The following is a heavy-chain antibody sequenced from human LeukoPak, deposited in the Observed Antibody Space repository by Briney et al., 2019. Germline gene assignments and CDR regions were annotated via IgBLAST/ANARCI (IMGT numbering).Heavy chain of an antibody. CDR3: ARDLRSYGGGSGSYPHDAFDI. J-gene: IGHJ3*02. Sequence: GGSLRLSCAASGFTFSSYGMHWVRQAPGKGLEWVSSISSSSSYIYYADSVKGRFTISRDNAKNSLYLQMNSLRAEDTAVYYCARDLRSYGGGSGSYPHDAFDIWGQGTMVTVSS. CDR2: ISSSSSYI. V-gene: IGHV3-21*01. CDR1: GFTFSSYG. D-gene: IGHD3-10*01.